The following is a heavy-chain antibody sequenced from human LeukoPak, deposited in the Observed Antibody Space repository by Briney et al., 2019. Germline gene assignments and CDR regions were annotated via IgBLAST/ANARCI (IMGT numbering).Heavy chain of an antibody. D-gene: IGHD4-17*01. CDR2: IYTSGST. Sequence: SETLSLTCSVSGGSISDYYWSWIRQPAGRGLEWVGRIYTSGSTNYNPSLKSRVTMSVDTSKNQFSLNLTSVTAADTAMYYCARDSNGDGAFDMWGQGTMVTVSP. V-gene: IGHV4-4*07. CDR1: GGSISDYY. CDR3: ARDSNGDGAFDM. J-gene: IGHJ3*02.